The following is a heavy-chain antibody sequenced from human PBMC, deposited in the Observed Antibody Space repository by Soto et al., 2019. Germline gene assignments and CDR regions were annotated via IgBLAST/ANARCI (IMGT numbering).Heavy chain of an antibody. Sequence: GCLMRSFAGSGLTFGDSYMSLIRQAPGKGLEWLSYISPGSRYPAYADSVKGRFTISRDNAKRSLYLQMMSLTAEDTAIYYCVRGGGGGLFDPWGQGTKVTVYS. CDR3: VRGGGGGLFDP. V-gene: IGHV3-11*06. CDR2: ISPGSRYP. D-gene: IGHD2-15*01. CDR1: GLTFGDSY. J-gene: IGHJ5*02.